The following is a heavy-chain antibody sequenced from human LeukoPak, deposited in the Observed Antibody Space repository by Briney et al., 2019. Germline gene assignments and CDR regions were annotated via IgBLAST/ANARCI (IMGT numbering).Heavy chain of an antibody. V-gene: IGHV3-7*01. D-gene: IGHD3-3*01. J-gene: IGHJ4*02. Sequence: PGGSLRLSYAASGFTFSSYWMSWVRQAPGKGLEWVANIKQDGSEKYYVDSVKGRFTISRDNAKNSLYLQMDSLRAEDTAVYYCARVAPLLLRFLEWSWRGQGTLVTVSS. CDR2: IKQDGSEK. CDR1: GFTFSSYW. CDR3: ARVAPLLLRFLEWSW.